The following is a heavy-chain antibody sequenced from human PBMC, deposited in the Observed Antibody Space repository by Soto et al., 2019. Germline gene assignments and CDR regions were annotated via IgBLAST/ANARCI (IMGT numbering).Heavy chain of an antibody. CDR3: ARAGGELLPSY. CDR1: GFTFSSYG. J-gene: IGHJ4*02. CDR2: IWYDGSKK. V-gene: IGHV3-33*01. Sequence: QVQLVESGGGVVQPGRSLRLSCAASGFTFSSYGMHGVRQAPCTGLEWVAVIWYDGSKKYYADSVRGRFTISRDNSKNTLYLQMRSLRAEDTAVYYCARAGGELLPSYWGQGTLVTVSS. D-gene: IGHD1-26*01.